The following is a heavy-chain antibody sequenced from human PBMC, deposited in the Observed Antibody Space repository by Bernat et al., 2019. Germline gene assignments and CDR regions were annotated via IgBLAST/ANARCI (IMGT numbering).Heavy chain of an antibody. CDR2: IYYSGST. Sequence: QLQLQESGPGLVKPSETLSLTCTVSGGSISSSSYFWGWIRQPPGKGLEWIGSIYYSGSTYYNPSLKSRVIISVDTSKNQFSLKMSSMTAADTAVYYCASPFGSYYWYFDLWGRGTLVTVSS. CDR3: ASPFGSYYWYFDL. D-gene: IGHD1-26*01. J-gene: IGHJ2*01. V-gene: IGHV4-39*01. CDR1: GGSISSSSYF.